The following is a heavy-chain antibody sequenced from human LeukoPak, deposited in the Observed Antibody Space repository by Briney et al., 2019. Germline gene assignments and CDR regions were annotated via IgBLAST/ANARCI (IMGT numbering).Heavy chain of an antibody. J-gene: IGHJ4*02. CDR3: ARDKSGYDFEGAFDY. Sequence: SETLSLTCTVSGGSISSYYWSWIRQPPGKGLEWIGYIYYSGSTNYNPSLKSRVTISVDTSKNQFSLKLSSVTAADTAVYYCARDKSGYDFEGAFDYWGQGTLVTVS. CDR1: GGSISSYY. D-gene: IGHD5-12*01. CDR2: IYYSGST. V-gene: IGHV4-59*01.